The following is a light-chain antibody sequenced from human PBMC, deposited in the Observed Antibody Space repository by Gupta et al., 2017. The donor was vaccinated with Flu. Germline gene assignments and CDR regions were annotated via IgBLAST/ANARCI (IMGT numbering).Light chain of an antibody. J-gene: IGLJ3*02. V-gene: IGLV10-54*04. Sequence: STLTCTENSKDVGEKGAPWLQQHQGHPPKLLTYRNNNRPSGITERFSASRSGNTASLTITGLQTEDEADYYCAAWDSSLSAWVFGGGTKLTVL. CDR2: RNN. CDR3: AAWDSSLSAWV. CDR1: SKDVGEKG.